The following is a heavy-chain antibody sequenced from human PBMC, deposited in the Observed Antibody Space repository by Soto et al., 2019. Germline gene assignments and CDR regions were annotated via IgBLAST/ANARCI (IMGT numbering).Heavy chain of an antibody. D-gene: IGHD2-15*01. CDR3: AIQLLGYCSGGSCYSIVDY. Sequence: QVQLVQSGAEVKKPGASVKVSCKVSGYTLTELSMHWVRQAPGKGLEWMGGFDPEDGETIYAQKFQGRVTMTEYTSTDTADMELSSLRSEDTAVYYCAIQLLGYCSGGSCYSIVDYWGQGTLVTVSS. V-gene: IGHV1-24*01. J-gene: IGHJ4*02. CDR2: FDPEDGET. CDR1: GYTLTELS.